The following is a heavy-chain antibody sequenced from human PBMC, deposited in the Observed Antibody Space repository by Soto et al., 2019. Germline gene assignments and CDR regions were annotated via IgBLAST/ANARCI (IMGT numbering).Heavy chain of an antibody. CDR2: ISSNTGNT. V-gene: IGHV1-18*04. CDR3: ARVPRKIVAMVTGDY. CDR1: GYTFTSFG. Sequence: QVQLVQSGPEVMKPGASVKVSCKTSGYTFTSFGISWVRQAPGQGLAWMGWISSNTGNTKYAEKFQGRVTLSTYTSTRTAFMELRSLRSDDTAVYYCARVPRKIVAMVTGDYWGQGTLVTVSS. J-gene: IGHJ4*02. D-gene: IGHD2-15*01.